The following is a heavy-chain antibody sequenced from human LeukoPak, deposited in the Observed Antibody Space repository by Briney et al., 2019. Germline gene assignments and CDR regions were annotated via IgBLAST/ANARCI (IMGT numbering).Heavy chain of an antibody. CDR2: IKQDGSEK. CDR3: ARDVQQGYYYYYYYMDV. CDR1: GFTFSSYW. D-gene: IGHD1/OR15-1a*01. V-gene: IGHV3-7*01. Sequence: AGGSLRLSCAASGFTFSSYWMSWVRQAPGKGLEWVANIKQDGSEKYYVDSVKGRFTISRDNAKNSLYLQMNSLRAEDTAVYYCARDVQQGYYYYYYYMDVWGKGTTVTVSS. J-gene: IGHJ6*03.